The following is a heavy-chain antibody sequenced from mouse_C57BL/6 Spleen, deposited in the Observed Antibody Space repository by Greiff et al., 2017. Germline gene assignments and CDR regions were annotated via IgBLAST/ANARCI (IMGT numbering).Heavy chain of an antibody. CDR1: GFTFSSYA. CDR3: ARQSGYYVFDY. V-gene: IGHV5-4*03. D-gene: IGHD2-3*01. Sequence: EVKLMESGGGLVKPGGSLKLSCAASGFTFSSYAMSWVRQTPEKRLEWVATISDGGSYTYYPDNVKGRFTISRDNAKNTLYLQMGRLKSEDTAIYYFARQSGYYVFDYWGQGTTLTVSS. CDR2: ISDGGSYT. J-gene: IGHJ2*01.